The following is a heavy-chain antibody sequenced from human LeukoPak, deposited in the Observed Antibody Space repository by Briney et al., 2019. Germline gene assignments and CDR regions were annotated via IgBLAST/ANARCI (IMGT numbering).Heavy chain of an antibody. V-gene: IGHV3-11*04. CDR3: ARASLNWNPRHFFDY. CDR1: GFTFSDYY. J-gene: IGHJ4*02. CDR2: ISSSGSTI. Sequence: GGSLRLSCAASGFTFSDYYMSWIRQAPGKGLEWVSYISSSGSTIYYADSVKGRFTISRDNAKNSLYLQMNSLRAEDTAVYYRARASLNWNPRHFFDYWGQGTLVTVSS. D-gene: IGHD1-1*01.